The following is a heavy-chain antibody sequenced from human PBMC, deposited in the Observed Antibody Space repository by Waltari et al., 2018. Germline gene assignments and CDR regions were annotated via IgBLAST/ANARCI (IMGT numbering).Heavy chain of an antibody. J-gene: IGHJ5*02. Sequence: QVQLVQTGAEVLRPGAAVKVSCQASGYTFINYEINWVRQAAGQGLEWMGWVNPNIGTTAYAQKFQGRISLTWDTFTRTAYMELSNLRSDDTAVFYCARGRDVFANFDYNWFDPWGQGTLVTVSS. CDR3: ARGRDVFANFDYNWFDP. V-gene: IGHV1-8*02. CDR1: GYTFINYE. D-gene: IGHD3-3*01. CDR2: VNPNIGTT.